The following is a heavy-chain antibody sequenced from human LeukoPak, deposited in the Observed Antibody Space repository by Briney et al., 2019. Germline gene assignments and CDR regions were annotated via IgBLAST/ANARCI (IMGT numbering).Heavy chain of an antibody. Sequence: GESLKISCTASGNSFTSYWIGWVRTIPGKGLEWKGNINTGDSETRYSPSFQGLFTISADTTISPAYLQWSRLKDSDTASYYCAKHTRDFVDSWGQGTLVTVSS. V-gene: IGHV5-51*01. CDR2: INTGDSET. CDR1: GNSFTSYW. J-gene: IGHJ4*02. D-gene: IGHD3-3*01. CDR3: AKHTRDFVDS.